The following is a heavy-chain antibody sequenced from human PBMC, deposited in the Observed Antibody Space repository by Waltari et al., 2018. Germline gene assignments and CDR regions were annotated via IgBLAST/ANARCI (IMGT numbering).Heavy chain of an antibody. CDR3: ARGKFTAFDI. CDR2: TYYRSQWRN. CDR1: GYGLFTTRVA. Sequence: QVQLQQSGTGLVKPSQPLSLTCAVSGYGLFTTRVAWNCIRQSTWRGLEWLGRTYYRSQWRNDYALSVKGRITVNPDTSKNHCSLQLDSVIPDDTAVYYCARGKFTAFDIWGQGTMVTVSS. J-gene: IGHJ3*02. V-gene: IGHV6-1*01.